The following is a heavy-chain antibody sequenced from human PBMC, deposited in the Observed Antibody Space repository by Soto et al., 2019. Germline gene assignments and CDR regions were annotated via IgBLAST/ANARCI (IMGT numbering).Heavy chain of an antibody. CDR2: ISSSSSYI. CDR3: ARGYHYYDSSGYDKWDAFDI. D-gene: IGHD3-22*01. Sequence: EVQLVESGGGLVQPGGSLRLSCAASGFTFSSYSMNWVRQAPGKGLEWVSSISSSSSYIYYADSVKGRFTISRDNAKNSLYLQMNSLRAEDTAVYYCARGYHYYDSSGYDKWDAFDIWGQGTMTVSS. J-gene: IGHJ3*02. CDR1: GFTFSSYS. V-gene: IGHV3-21*01.